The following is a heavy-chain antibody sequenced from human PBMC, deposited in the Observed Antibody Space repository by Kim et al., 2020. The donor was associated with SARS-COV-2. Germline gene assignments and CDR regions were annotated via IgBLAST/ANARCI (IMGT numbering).Heavy chain of an antibody. V-gene: IGHV4-39*01. CDR1: GDVLSSNDYY. Sequence: SETLSLTCTASGDVLSSNDYYWGWIRQPPGKGLEWIGSINFRGSPNYNPSLKSRVTISVDTSKNQFSLSLRSVTAADTAVYYCARPRLYGGNRSWFDPWGQGTLVTVSS. CDR3: ARPRLYGGNRSWFDP. J-gene: IGHJ5*02. CDR2: INFRGSP. D-gene: IGHD4-17*01.